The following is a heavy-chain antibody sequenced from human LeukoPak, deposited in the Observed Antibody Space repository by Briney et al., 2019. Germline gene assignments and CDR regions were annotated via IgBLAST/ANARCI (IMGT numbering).Heavy chain of an antibody. CDR3: ARDPLPRAYCGGDCVTDAFDI. D-gene: IGHD2-21*02. CDR2: IYYSGST. J-gene: IGHJ3*02. Sequence: SETLSLTCTVSGGSISSYYWNWIRQPPGKGLEWIGSIYYSGSTYYNPSLKSRVTISVDTSKNQFSLKLSSVTAADTAVYYCARDPLPRAYCGGDCVTDAFDIWGQGTMVTVSS. V-gene: IGHV4-39*07. CDR1: GGSISSYY.